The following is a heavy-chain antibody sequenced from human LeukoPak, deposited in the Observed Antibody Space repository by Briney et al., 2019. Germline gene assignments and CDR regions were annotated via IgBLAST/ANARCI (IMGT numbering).Heavy chain of an antibody. CDR3: ASEVGEDD. D-gene: IGHD3-3*01. CDR1: GFTVSSNY. Sequence: PGGSLRLSCAASGFTVSSNYMSWVRQAPGKGLEWVSYISSSSSTIYYADSVKGRFTISRDNAKNSLYLQMNSLRAEDTAVYYCASEVGEDDWGQGTLVTVSS. CDR2: ISSSSSTI. V-gene: IGHV3-48*01. J-gene: IGHJ4*02.